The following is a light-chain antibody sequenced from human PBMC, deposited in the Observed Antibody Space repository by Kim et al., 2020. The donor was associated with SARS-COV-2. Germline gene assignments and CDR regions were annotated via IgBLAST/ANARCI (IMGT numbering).Light chain of an antibody. V-gene: IGLV2-14*03. Sequence: GRSVTIPCTGTSSDIGGYYHFFWYQPPPSKATNFILYDVSNQPSGVSHRFSAPKSGNTASLTISRLQAEDGADYYCHSYTTGATRVFGGGTQLTVL. J-gene: IGLJ3*02. CDR2: DVS. CDR3: HSYTTGATRV. CDR1: SSDIGGYYH.